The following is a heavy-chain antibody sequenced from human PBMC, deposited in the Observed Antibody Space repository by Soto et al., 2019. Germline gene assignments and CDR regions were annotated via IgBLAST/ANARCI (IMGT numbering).Heavy chain of an antibody. CDR3: ARDLYSSSLIYFGMDV. J-gene: IGHJ6*02. D-gene: IGHD6-13*01. V-gene: IGHV3-53*01. CDR1: GFTVSSNY. Sequence: GGSLRLSCAASGFTVSSNYMSWVRQAPGKGLEWVSVIYSGGSTYYADSVKGRFTISRDNSKNTLYLQMNSLRAEDTAVYYCARDLYSSSLIYFGMDVWGQGTTVTVS. CDR2: IYSGGST.